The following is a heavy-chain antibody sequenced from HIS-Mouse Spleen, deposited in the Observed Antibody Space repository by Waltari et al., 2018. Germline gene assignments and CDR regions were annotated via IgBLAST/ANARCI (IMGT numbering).Heavy chain of an antibody. Sequence: EVQLVESGGGLVQPGGSLRLSCAASGFTFSSYWMHWVRQAPGKGLVWGSRINSAGSSTSYPDSVKGRFTISRDNAKNTLYLQMNSLRAEDTAVYYCARDLELDAFDIWGQGTMVTVSS. V-gene: IGHV3-74*01. J-gene: IGHJ3*02. D-gene: IGHD1-1*01. CDR3: ARDLELDAFDI. CDR2: INSAGSST. CDR1: GFTFSSYW.